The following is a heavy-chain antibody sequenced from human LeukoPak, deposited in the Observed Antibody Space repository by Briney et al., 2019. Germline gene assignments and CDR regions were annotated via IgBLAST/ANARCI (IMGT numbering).Heavy chain of an antibody. V-gene: IGHV4-61*02. D-gene: IGHD3-22*01. J-gene: IGHJ4*02. Sequence: SETLSLTCTVSGGSISSGSYYWSWIRQPAGKGLEWIGRIYTSGSTNYNPSLKSRVTISVDTSKNQFSLKLSSVTAADTAVYYCARLAPIDYYDRLGYYFDYWGQGTLVTVSS. CDR3: ARLAPIDYYDRLGYYFDY. CDR2: IYTSGST. CDR1: GGSISSGSYY.